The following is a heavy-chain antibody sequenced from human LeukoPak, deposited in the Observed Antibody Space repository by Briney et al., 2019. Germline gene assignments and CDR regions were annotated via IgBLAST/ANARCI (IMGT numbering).Heavy chain of an antibody. V-gene: IGHV4-59*01. CDR3: ARGVFCSGGSCYFDY. CDR1: GGSISSYY. CDR2: IYYSGST. D-gene: IGHD2-15*01. J-gene: IGHJ4*02. Sequence: SETLSLTYTVSGGSISSYYWSWIRQPPGKGLEWIGYIYYSGSTNYNPSLKSRVTISVDTSKNQFSLKLSSVTAADTAVYYCARGVFCSGGSCYFDYWGQGTLVTVSS.